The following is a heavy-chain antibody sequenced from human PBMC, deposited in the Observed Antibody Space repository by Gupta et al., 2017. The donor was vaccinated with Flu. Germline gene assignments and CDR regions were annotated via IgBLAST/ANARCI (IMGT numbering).Heavy chain of an antibody. CDR1: GFSFSNAW. V-gene: IGHV3-15*01. J-gene: IGHJ6*02. CDR2: IKSKIDGGTT. D-gene: IGHD3-3*01. Sequence: EMQLVESGGGSVKPGRSFRLSCAASGFSFSNAWMSWVRQAPGKGLEWVGRIKSKIDGGTTDYAAPVKGRFTILRDDSKNTLYLQMKSLTIEDTAVYYCTTAPWSYYCAMDVWGQGTTVTVSS. CDR3: TTAPWSYYCAMDV.